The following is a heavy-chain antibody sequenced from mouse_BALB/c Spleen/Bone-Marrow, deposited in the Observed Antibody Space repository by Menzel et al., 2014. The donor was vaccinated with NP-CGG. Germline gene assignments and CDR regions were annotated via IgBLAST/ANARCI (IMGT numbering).Heavy chain of an antibody. CDR3: ARLDVGGY. V-gene: IGHV5-17*02. CDR1: GFTFSSFG. Sequence: EVQGVESGGGLVQPGGSRKLSCAASGFTFSSFGMHWVRPAPEKGLEWVAYISDGSSTIYYADTVKGRFTIFRDNPKNTLFLQMTSLRSEDTAMYYCARLDVGGYWGQGTTLTVSS. J-gene: IGHJ2*01. CDR2: ISDGSSTI.